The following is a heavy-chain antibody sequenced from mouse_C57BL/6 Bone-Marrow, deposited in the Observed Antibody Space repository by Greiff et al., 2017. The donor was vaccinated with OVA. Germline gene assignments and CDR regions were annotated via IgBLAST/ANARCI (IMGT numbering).Heavy chain of an antibody. D-gene: IGHD4-1*01. V-gene: IGHV1-50*01. J-gene: IGHJ2*01. CDR2: IDPSDSYT. CDR3: ARRVGRDFDY. CDR1: GYTFTSYW. Sequence: QVQLQQPGAELVKPGASVKLSCKASGYTFTSYWMQWVKQRPGQGLEWIGEIDPSDSYTNYNQKFKGKATLTVDTSSSTAYMQLSSLTSEDSAVYYCARRVGRDFDYWGQGTTLTVSS.